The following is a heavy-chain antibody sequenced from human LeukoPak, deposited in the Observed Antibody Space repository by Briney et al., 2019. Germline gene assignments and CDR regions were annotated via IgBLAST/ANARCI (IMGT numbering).Heavy chain of an antibody. V-gene: IGHV1-69*13. Sequence: SVKVSCKASGGTFSSYANSWVRQAPGQGLEWMGGIIPIFGTANYAQKFQGRVTITADESTSTAYMELSSLRSEDTAVYYCVLRLGESPNDAFDIWGQGTMVTVSS. CDR3: VLRLGESPNDAFDI. D-gene: IGHD3-16*01. CDR1: GGTFSSYA. J-gene: IGHJ3*02. CDR2: IIPIFGTA.